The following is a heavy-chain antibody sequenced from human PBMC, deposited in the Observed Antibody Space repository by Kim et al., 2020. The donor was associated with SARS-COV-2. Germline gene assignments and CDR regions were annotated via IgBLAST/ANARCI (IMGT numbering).Heavy chain of an antibody. V-gene: IGHV1-3*01. CDR3: LGGFYFDY. CDR1: GHFFTRDS. CDR2: IDCGNGNT. D-gene: IGHD3-16*01. Sequence: ASVKVSCKTSGHFFTRDSIHWVRQAPGQGLEWMGGIDCGNGNTIYSQKFQGRVIVTTDTSASTAYMELSFLRSEDSAVYYCLGGFYFDYWGQGTLVPVSS. J-gene: IGHJ4*02.